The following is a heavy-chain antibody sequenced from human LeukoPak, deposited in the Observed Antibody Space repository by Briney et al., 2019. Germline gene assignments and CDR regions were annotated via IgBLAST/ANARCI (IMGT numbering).Heavy chain of an antibody. CDR2: IIPIFGTA. CDR3: ASVYYDSSGYYTSYYFDY. Sequence: SVKVSCKASGYTFTDYYMHWVRQAPGQGLEWMGGIIPIFGTANYAQKFQGRVTITADESTSTAYMELSSLRSEDTAVYYCASVYYDSSGYYTSYYFDYWGQGTLVTVSS. CDR1: GYTFTDYY. J-gene: IGHJ4*02. D-gene: IGHD3-22*01. V-gene: IGHV1-69*13.